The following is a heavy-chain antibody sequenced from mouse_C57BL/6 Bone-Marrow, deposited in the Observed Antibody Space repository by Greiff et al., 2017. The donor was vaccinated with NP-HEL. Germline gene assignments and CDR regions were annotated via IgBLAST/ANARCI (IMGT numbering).Heavy chain of an antibody. CDR2: INPNNGGT. V-gene: IGHV1-26*01. CDR3: ANYGKTYCDY. Sequence: VQLQQSGPELVKPGASVKISCKASGYTFTDYYMNWVKQSHGKSLEWIGDINPNNGGTSYNQKFKGKATLTVDKSSSTAYMELRSLTSEDSAVYYCANYGKTYCDYWGKGTTLTVAS. CDR1: GYTFTDYY. D-gene: IGHD2-1*01. J-gene: IGHJ2*01.